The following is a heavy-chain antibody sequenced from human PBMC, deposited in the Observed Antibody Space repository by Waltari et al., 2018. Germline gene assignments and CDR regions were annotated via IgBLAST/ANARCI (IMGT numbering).Heavy chain of an antibody. J-gene: IGHJ4*02. CDR2: ISGSGGST. D-gene: IGHD3-3*01. CDR3: AKDPVRFLEWLYFDY. CDR1: GFTFSSYA. V-gene: IGHV3-23*01. Sequence: EVQLLESGGGLVQPGGSLRLSCAASGFTFSSYAISWVRQAPGKGLEWVSAISGSGGSTYYADSVKGRFTISRDNSKNTLYLQMNSLRAEDTAVYYCAKDPVRFLEWLYFDYWGQGTLVTVSS.